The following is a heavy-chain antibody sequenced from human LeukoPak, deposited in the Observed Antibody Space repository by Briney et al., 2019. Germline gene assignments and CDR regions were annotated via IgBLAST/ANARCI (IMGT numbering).Heavy chain of an antibody. J-gene: IGHJ4*02. CDR3: ARVRDYYDSSGYLTPYRLLDY. CDR1: GGSISSYY. Sequence: SETLSLTCTVSGGSISSYYWSWIRQAPGKGLEWIGFVLYTGSSNYNPSLKNRVTISVDTSENQFSLKLSSVTAADTAVYYCARVRDYYDSSGYLTPYRLLDYWGQGTLVTVSS. V-gene: IGHV4-59*01. D-gene: IGHD3-22*01. CDR2: VLYTGSS.